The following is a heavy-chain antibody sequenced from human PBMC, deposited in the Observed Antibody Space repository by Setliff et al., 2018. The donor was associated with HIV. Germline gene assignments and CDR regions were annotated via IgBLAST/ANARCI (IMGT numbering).Heavy chain of an antibody. D-gene: IGHD2-15*01. CDR3: ARVVDADYLDY. Sequence: PSETLSLTCSVSGGSISSGGYFWTWIRQHPGKGLEWIGIIYYSGSTYYKPSLKSRVTISVDTSKNQFSLKLNSVTAADTAMYYCARVVDADYLDYWGQGTPVTVSS. V-gene: IGHV4-39*01. J-gene: IGHJ4*02. CDR1: GGSISSGGYF. CDR2: IYYSGST.